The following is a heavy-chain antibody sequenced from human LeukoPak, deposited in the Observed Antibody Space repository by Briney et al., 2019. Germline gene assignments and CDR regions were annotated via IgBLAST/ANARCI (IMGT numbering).Heavy chain of an antibody. J-gene: IGHJ4*02. CDR3: ARVRWLQLGHFDY. CDR2: IYYSGST. Sequence: KSSETLSLTCTVSGGSISSSSYSWGWIRQPPGKGLEWIGSIYYSGSTYYNPSLKSRVTISVDTSKNQFSLKLSSVTAADTAVYYCARVRWLQLGHFDYWGQGSLVTVSS. V-gene: IGHV4-39*07. D-gene: IGHD5-24*01. CDR1: GGSISSSSYS.